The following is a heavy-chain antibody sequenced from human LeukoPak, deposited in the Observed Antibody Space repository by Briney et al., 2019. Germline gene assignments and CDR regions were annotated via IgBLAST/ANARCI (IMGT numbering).Heavy chain of an antibody. J-gene: IGHJ6*02. CDR1: GFTLSSYA. CDR2: VSYDGNNK. CDR3: AKDSLRIAVAGTYYYYGMDV. V-gene: IGHV3-30-3*01. Sequence: PGGSLRLSCAASGFTLSSYAMHWVRQAPGKGLEWVAIVSYDGNNKYYADSVKGRFTISRDNSKNTLYLQMNSLRAEDTAVYYCAKDSLRIAVAGTYYYYGMDVWGQGTTVTVSS. D-gene: IGHD6-19*01.